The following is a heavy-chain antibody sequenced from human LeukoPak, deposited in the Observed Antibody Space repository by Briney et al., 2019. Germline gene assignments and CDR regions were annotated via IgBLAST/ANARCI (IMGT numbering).Heavy chain of an antibody. CDR1: GFTFSSYS. D-gene: IGHD4-23*01. CDR2: ISSSSSYI. V-gene: IGHV3-21*01. CDR3: AKGKVKPGEDGGTSRQVGVSD. Sequence: PGGSLRLSCAASGFTFSSYSMNWVRQAPVKGREWVSSISSSSSYIYYADSVKGRFTISRDNAKNSLYLQLNSLRAEDTAVYYCAKGKVKPGEDGGTSRQVGVSDWGQGTLVTVSS. J-gene: IGHJ4*02.